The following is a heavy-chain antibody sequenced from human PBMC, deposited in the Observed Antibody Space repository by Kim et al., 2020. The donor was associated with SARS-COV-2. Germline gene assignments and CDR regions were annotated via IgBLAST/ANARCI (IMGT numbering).Heavy chain of an antibody. CDR1: GFVFRTYG. CDR2: VSHDGANK. D-gene: IGHD3-3*01. Sequence: GGSLRLSCAASGFVFRTYGIHWVRQAPGKGLEWVAFVSHDGANKYYGDSVKGRIAISKDTSENTVSLQMTSLRPDDTAVYYCARDSADFWSSGHYYSYY. J-gene: IGHJ6*03. V-gene: IGHV3-30*09. CDR3: ARDSADFWSSGHYYSYY.